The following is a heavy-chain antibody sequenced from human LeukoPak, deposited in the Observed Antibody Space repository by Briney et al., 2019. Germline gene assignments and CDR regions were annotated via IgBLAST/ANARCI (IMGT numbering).Heavy chain of an antibody. Sequence: GGSLRLSCAASGFTVSSNYMSWVRQAPGKGLEWVSVIYSGGSTYYADTVKGRFTISRENAKNSLYLQMNSLRAGDTAVYYCARGGYSPAIDYWGQGTLVIVSS. CDR3: ARGGYSPAIDY. V-gene: IGHV3-53*01. D-gene: IGHD5-18*01. CDR1: GFTVSSNY. CDR2: IYSGGST. J-gene: IGHJ4*02.